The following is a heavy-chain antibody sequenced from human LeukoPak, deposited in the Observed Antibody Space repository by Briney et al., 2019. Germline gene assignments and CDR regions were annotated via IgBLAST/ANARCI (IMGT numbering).Heavy chain of an antibody. V-gene: IGHV4-34*01. D-gene: IGHD2-15*01. Sequence: SETLSLTCAVYGGSFSGYYWSWIRQPPGKGLEWIGEINHSGSTNYNPSLKSRVTISVDTSKNQFSLKLSSVTAADTAVYYCARGYCSGGSCYSYYYYNYMDVWGKGATVTVSS. CDR1: GGSFSGYY. CDR3: ARGYCSGGSCYSYYYYNYMDV. CDR2: INHSGST. J-gene: IGHJ6*03.